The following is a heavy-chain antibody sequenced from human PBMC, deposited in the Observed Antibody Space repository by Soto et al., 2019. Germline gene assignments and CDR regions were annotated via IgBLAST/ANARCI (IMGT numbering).Heavy chain of an antibody. CDR1: GGSISSSS. V-gene: IGHV4-59*01. D-gene: IGHD2-2*01. Sequence: PSETLSLTCTVSGGSISSSSWSWIRQPPGRGLEWIGYIYNNGRTDYNPCLKSRVTISVDTSKNHFSLKLSSVTPADTAVYYCARARFCTSTSCYHYFDFWGQGTLVTVSS. CDR2: IYNNGRT. CDR3: ARARFCTSTSCYHYFDF. J-gene: IGHJ4*02.